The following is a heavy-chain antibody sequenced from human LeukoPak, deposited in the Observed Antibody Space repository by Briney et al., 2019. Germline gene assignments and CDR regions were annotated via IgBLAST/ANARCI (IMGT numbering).Heavy chain of an antibody. CDR2: IKEDGSDK. D-gene: IGHD2-8*02. J-gene: IGHJ4*02. CDR1: GFTFSSYW. Sequence: GGSLRLSCAASGFTFSSYWMSWVRQAPGKGLEWVANIKEDGSDKDYVDSVKGRFTISRDNAKNSLYLQLNSLRAEDTAVYYCALLVSPTSSLDYWGQGTLVTVSS. V-gene: IGHV3-7*03. CDR3: ALLVSPTSSLDY.